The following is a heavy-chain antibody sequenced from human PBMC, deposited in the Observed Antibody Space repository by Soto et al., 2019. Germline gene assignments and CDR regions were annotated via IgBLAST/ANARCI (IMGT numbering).Heavy chain of an antibody. CDR3: ARAFY. Sequence: GGSLRLPCAASGLTFTTYWMSWVRQAPGKGLEWVANINEDGSEKKYVDSVKGRFTISRDNVKNSVYLQMNSLRIEDTAVYYCARAFYWGQGTLVTVSS. CDR1: GLTFTTYW. CDR2: INEDGSEK. J-gene: IGHJ4*02. V-gene: IGHV3-7*01.